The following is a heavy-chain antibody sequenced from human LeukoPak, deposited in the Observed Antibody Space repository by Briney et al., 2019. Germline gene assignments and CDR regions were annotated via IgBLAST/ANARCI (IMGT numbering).Heavy chain of an antibody. CDR1: GYSFTNYW. CDR3: ARVIHLGELSLYDY. Sequence: GESLKISCKGSGYSFTNYWIGWVRQMPGKGLEWTGIIYPDDSDTRYSPSFQGQVTISADKSISAAYLQWSSLKASDTAMYYCARVIHLGELSLYDYWGQGTLVTVSS. V-gene: IGHV5-51*01. CDR2: IYPDDSDT. D-gene: IGHD3-16*02. J-gene: IGHJ4*02.